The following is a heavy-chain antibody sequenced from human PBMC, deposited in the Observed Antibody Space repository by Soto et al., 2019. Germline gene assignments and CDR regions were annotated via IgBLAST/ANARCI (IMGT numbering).Heavy chain of an antibody. CDR1: GYAFTTYG. J-gene: IGHJ4*02. V-gene: IGHV1-18*01. D-gene: IGHD6-6*01. CDR2: ISAHNGNT. CDR3: ARGRDGDY. Sequence: QVHLVQSGAEVKKPGASVKVSCKGSGYAFTTYGITWVRQAPGQGLEWMGWISAHNGNTNYAQKLQGRVTGTRDTSTSTACMELMSLRADDTAVYYCARGRDGDYWGQGALVTVSS.